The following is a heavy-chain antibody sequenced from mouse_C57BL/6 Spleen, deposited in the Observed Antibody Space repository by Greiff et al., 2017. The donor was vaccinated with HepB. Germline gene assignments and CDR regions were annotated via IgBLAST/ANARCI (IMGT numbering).Heavy chain of an antibody. Sequence: VQLQQSGAELARPGASVKLSCKASGYTFTSYGISWVKQRTGQGLEWIGEIYPRSGNTYYNEKFKGKATLTADKSSSTAYMELRSLTSEDSAVYFCARKRDGNYVGAMDYWGQGTSVTVSS. CDR1: GYTFTSYG. J-gene: IGHJ4*01. D-gene: IGHD2-1*01. CDR2: IYPRSGNT. V-gene: IGHV1-81*01. CDR3: ARKRDGNYVGAMDY.